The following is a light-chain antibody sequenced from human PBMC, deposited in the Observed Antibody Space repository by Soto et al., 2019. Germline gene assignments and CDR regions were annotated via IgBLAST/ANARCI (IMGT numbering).Light chain of an antibody. CDR2: DAS. V-gene: IGKV1-5*01. J-gene: IGKJ1*01. CDR3: QRYNLYSGT. CDR1: RSISSW. Sequence: DIQMTQSPSTLSASVGDRVTITCRASRSISSWLAWYQQKPGKAPKLLIYDASTLESGVLSRFSGSGSGTEFTLTISSLQPDDFATYSCQRYNLYSGTFGQGTKV.